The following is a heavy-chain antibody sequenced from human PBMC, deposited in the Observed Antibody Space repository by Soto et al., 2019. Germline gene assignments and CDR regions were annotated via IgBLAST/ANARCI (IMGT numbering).Heavy chain of an antibody. CDR1: GGSISSYY. CDR3: ARLFSSGYYYSDGFDY. J-gene: IGHJ4*02. V-gene: IGHV4-59*08. D-gene: IGHD3-22*01. Sequence: ETLSLTCTVSGGSISSYYWSWIRQPPGKGLEWIGYIYYSGSTNYNPSLKSRVTISVDTSKNQFSLKLSSVTAADTAVYYCARLFSSGYYYSDGFDYWGQGTLVTVSS. CDR2: IYYSGST.